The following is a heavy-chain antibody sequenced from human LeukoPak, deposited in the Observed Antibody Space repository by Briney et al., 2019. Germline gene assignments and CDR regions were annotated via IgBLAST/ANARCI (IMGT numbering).Heavy chain of an antibody. V-gene: IGHV4-59*01. J-gene: IGHJ4*02. CDR3: TRDRSFGFFDH. Sequence: ASETLSLTCTVSGGSISSYYWSWIRQPPGKGLEWIGFIYYSGSTNYNPSLKNRVTISVDTSKNQFSLKLSSVTAADTAVYYCTRDRSFGFFDHWGQGTVVTVSS. CDR1: GGSISSYY. CDR2: IYYSGST. D-gene: IGHD1-26*01.